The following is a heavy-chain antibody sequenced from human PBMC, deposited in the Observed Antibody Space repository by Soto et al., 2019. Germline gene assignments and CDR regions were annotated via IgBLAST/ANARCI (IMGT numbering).Heavy chain of an antibody. CDR3: ARGGSYDFWGGRGWFDP. V-gene: IGHV1-3*01. J-gene: IGHJ5*02. D-gene: IGHD3-3*01. CDR2: INAGNGNT. Sequence: ASVKVSCKASGYTFTSYAMHWVRQAPGQRLEWMGWINAGNGNTKYSQKFQGRVTMTRNTSISTAYMELSSLRSEDTAVYYCARGGSYDFWGGRGWFDPWGQGTLVTVSS. CDR1: GYTFTSYA.